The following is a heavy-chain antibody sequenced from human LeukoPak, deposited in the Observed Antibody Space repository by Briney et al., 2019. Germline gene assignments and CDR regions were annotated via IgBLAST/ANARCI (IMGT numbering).Heavy chain of an antibody. CDR1: GGSISSYY. V-gene: IGHV4-59*08. CDR2: IYYSGST. D-gene: IGHD6-19*01. J-gene: IGHJ5*02. CDR3: ARHKTVAGGFVQDWFDP. Sequence: SETLSLTCTVSGGSISSYYWSWIRQPPGKGLEWIGYIYYSGSTNYNPSLKSRVTISVDTSKNQFSLKLSSVTAADTAVYYCARHKTVAGGFVQDWFDPWGQGTLVTVSS.